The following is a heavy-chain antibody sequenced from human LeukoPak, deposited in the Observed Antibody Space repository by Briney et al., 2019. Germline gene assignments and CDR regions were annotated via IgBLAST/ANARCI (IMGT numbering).Heavy chain of an antibody. Sequence: PGGSLRLSCAASGFTFSSYEMNWVRQAPGKGLEWVSYISSSGSTIYYADSVKGRFTISRDNAKNSLYLQMNSLRAEDTAVYYCARGRALYYYDSSGYYYWGQGTLVTVSS. J-gene: IGHJ4*02. CDR3: ARGRALYYYDSSGYYY. D-gene: IGHD3-22*01. CDR2: ISSSGSTI. CDR1: GFTFSSYE. V-gene: IGHV3-48*03.